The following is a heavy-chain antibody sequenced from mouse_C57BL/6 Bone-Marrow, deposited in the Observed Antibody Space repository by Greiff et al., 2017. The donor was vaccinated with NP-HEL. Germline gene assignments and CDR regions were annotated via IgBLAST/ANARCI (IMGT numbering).Heavy chain of an antibody. D-gene: IGHD1-1*01. CDR2: FHPYNDDT. CDR3: ARSPYGSSYWYFDV. CDR1: GYTFTTYP. J-gene: IGHJ1*03. Sequence: QVQLKQSGAELVKPGASVKMSCKASGYTFTTYPIEWMKQNHGKSLEWIGNFHPYNDDTKYNEKFKGKATLTVEKSSSTVYLEPSRLTSDDSAVYYCARSPYGSSYWYFDVWGTGTTVTVSS. V-gene: IGHV1-47*01.